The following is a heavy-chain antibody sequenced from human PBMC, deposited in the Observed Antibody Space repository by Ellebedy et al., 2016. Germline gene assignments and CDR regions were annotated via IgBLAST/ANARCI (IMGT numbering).Heavy chain of an antibody. V-gene: IGHV4-59*01. CDR1: GGSISGYY. D-gene: IGHD5-12*01. CDR3: ARDYVVATTHYAMDV. J-gene: IGHJ6*02. Sequence: SETLSLXCTVSGGSISGYYWTWIRQPPGKGLEWIGYIYYSWSTNYNPSLKSRVTISVDTSKNQFSLKLSSVTAADTAVYYCARDYVVATTHYAMDVWGQGTMVTVSS. CDR2: IYYSWST.